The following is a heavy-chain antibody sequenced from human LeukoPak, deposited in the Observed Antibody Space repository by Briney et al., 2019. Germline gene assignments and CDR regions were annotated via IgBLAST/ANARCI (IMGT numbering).Heavy chain of an antibody. Sequence: SQTLSLTCAISGDSVSSNSAAWNWIRQSPSRGLEWLGRTYYRSKWYNDYAVSVKSRITINPDTSKNQFSLQLNSVTPEDTAVYYCARGPGARPNDWLFTLYYFDYWGQGTLVTVSS. CDR3: ARGPGARPNDWLFTLYYFDY. V-gene: IGHV6-1*01. CDR2: TYYRSKWYN. J-gene: IGHJ4*02. CDR1: GDSVSSNSAA. D-gene: IGHD3-9*01.